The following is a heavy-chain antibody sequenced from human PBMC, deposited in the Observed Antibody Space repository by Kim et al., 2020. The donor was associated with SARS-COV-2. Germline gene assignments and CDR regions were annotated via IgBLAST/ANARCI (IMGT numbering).Heavy chain of an antibody. CDR3: AREERGYFDWPYYYGMDV. CDR1: GYTFTSYA. V-gene: IGHV1-3*01. J-gene: IGHJ6*02. Sequence: ASVKVSCKASGYTFTSYAMHWVRQAPGQRLEWMGWINAGNGNTKYSQKFQGRVTITRDTSASTAYMELSSLRSEDTAVYYCAREERGYFDWPYYYGMDVWGQGTTVTVSS. D-gene: IGHD3-9*01. CDR2: INAGNGNT.